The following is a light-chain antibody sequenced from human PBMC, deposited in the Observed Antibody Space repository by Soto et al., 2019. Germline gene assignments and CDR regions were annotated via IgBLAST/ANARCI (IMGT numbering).Light chain of an antibody. CDR1: QRFXSSH. Sequence: LSQSPCALSLSPGERATLSCRASQRFXSSHAAWYWHKPGQAPRLLXAPASSRATGSPDRLSGGGSGTDFTLTISRLEPEYLAVYYCQQYGYSPSTFGQGTRLEIK. CDR2: PAS. V-gene: IGKV3-20*01. J-gene: IGKJ5*01. CDR3: QQYGYSPST.